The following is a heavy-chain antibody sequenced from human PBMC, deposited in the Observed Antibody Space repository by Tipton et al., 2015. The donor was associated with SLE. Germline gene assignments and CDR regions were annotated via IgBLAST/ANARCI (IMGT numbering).Heavy chain of an antibody. D-gene: IGHD6-19*01. J-gene: IGHJ4*02. CDR2: INHSGST. Sequence: TLSLTCAVYGGSFSGYYWSWIRRPPGKGLEWIGEINHSGSTNYNPSLKSRVTISVDTSKNQFSLKLSSVTAADTAVYYCAGALSSGWYYYWGQGTLVTVSS. V-gene: IGHV4-34*01. CDR3: AGALSSGWYYY. CDR1: GGSFSGYY.